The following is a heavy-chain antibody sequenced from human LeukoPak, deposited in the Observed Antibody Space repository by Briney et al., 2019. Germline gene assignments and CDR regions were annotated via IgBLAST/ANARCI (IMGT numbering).Heavy chain of an antibody. CDR2: INHSGST. V-gene: IGHV4-34*01. Sequence: SGTLSLTCAVYGGAFSGYYWSWIRQPPGKGLEWIGEINHSGSTNYNTSLKSRVTISVDTSKNQFSLKLSSVTAADTAVYYCARLTYYYGSGSYYRSGRPEYYYGMDVWGQGTTVTVSS. CDR3: ARLTYYYGSGSYYRSGRPEYYYGMDV. J-gene: IGHJ6*02. D-gene: IGHD3-10*01. CDR1: GGAFSGYY.